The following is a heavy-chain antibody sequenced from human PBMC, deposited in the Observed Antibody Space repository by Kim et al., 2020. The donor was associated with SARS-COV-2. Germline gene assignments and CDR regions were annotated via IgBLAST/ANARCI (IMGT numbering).Heavy chain of an antibody. CDR2: IYPGDSDT. V-gene: IGHV5-51*01. J-gene: IGHJ4*02. D-gene: IGHD3-22*01. CDR1: GYSFTSYW. Sequence: GESLKISCKGSGYSFTSYWIGWVRQMPGKGLEWMGIIYPGDSDTRYSPSFQGQVTISADKSISTAYLQWSSLKASDTAMYYCARVHDSSGYYYVGIDYWGQGTLVTVSS. CDR3: ARVHDSSGYYYVGIDY.